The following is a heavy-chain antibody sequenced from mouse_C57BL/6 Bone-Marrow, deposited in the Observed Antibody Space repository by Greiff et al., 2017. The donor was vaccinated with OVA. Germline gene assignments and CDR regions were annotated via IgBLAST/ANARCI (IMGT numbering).Heavy chain of an antibody. J-gene: IGHJ1*03. D-gene: IGHD1-1*01. Sequence: VQLQQSGPELVKPGASVKISCKASGYTFTDYYMNWVKQSHGKSLEWIGDINPNNGGTSYNQKFKGKATLTVDKSSSTAYMELRSLTSEDSAVYYCARPYGSSPSYWYFDVWGTGTTVTVSS. V-gene: IGHV1-26*01. CDR1: GYTFTDYY. CDR3: ARPYGSSPSYWYFDV. CDR2: INPNNGGT.